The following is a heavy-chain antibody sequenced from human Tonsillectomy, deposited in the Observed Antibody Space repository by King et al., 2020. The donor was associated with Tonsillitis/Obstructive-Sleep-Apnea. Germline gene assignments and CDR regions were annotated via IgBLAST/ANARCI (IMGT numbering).Heavy chain of an antibody. CDR1: GFTFSSHA. Sequence: VQLVESGGGLVQPGGSLRLSCAASGFTFSSHAMSWVRQAPGKGLEWVSVIRTSDGSTDYADSVKGGFTIPRDNSKNPLYLQMNRLRAEDKAGYYCAKDFGNSIWFLRKYMDVWGEGTTVTVSS. V-gene: IGHV3-23*04. D-gene: IGHD6-13*01. J-gene: IGHJ6*03. CDR3: AKDFGNSIWFLRKYMDV. CDR2: IRTSDGST.